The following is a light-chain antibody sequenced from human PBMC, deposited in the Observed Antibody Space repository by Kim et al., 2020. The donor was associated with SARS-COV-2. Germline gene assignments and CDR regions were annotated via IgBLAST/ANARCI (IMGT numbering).Light chain of an antibody. V-gene: IGKV1-9*01. CDR2: AAS. Sequence: LSASVGDRVTITCRASQDIKNYLAWYQQIPGRAPKLLIYAASTLQSGVPSRFSGSGSGTDFTLTISALQPEDFGDYHCQQFNSPYTFGQGTKVEIK. J-gene: IGKJ2*01. CDR1: QDIKNY. CDR3: QQFNSPYT.